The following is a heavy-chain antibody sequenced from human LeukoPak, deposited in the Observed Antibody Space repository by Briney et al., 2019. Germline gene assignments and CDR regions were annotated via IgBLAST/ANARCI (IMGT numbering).Heavy chain of an antibody. CDR3: AKDRRPTVSGGYFDL. CDR2: ISWNSGHK. CDR1: GFTFDDYA. D-gene: IGHD3-10*01. J-gene: IGHJ2*01. V-gene: IGHV3-9*01. Sequence: GGSLRLSCAASGFTFDDYAMHWVRQAPGKGLEWVSGISWNSGHKGYADSVRGRFTISRDNDKNSLYLRMNSLRAEDTALYYCAKDRRPTVSGGYFDLWGRGTLVIVSS.